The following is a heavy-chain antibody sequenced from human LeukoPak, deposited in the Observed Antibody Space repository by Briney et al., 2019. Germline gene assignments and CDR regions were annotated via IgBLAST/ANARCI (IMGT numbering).Heavy chain of an antibody. J-gene: IGHJ4*02. Sequence: GGSLRLSCAASGFTFSSYAMSWVRQAPGKGLEWVSAISGSGGSTYYADSVKGRFTISRDNSKNTLYLQMNSLRAEDTAVYYCAEDLRSGWRVFDYWGQGTLVTVSS. V-gene: IGHV3-23*01. CDR3: AEDLRSGWRVFDY. CDR2: ISGSGGST. D-gene: IGHD6-19*01. CDR1: GFTFSSYA.